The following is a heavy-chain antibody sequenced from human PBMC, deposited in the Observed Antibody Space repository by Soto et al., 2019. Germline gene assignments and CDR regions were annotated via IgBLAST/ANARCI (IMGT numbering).Heavy chain of an antibody. D-gene: IGHD2-15*01. CDR1: GGSIIDGQTY. Sequence: SETLSLTCTVSGGSIIDGQTYLNWIRQHPERGLEWMGYINYRGTTNYSPALKSRILISINTSKNQFSLRLSSVTAADTAVYYWARIYSTGYSCFEAYWGKGTLVTVSS. J-gene: IGHJ4*02. CDR2: INYRGTT. CDR3: ARIYSTGYSCFEAY. V-gene: IGHV4-31*03.